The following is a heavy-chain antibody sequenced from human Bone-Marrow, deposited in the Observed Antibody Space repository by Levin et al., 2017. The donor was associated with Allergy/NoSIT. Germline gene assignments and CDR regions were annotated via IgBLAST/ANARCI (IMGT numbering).Heavy chain of an antibody. J-gene: IGHJ2*01. CDR3: AKAPYCGGDCYPWYFDL. V-gene: IGHV3-23*01. CDR1: GFTFSSYA. Sequence: GESLKISCAASGFTFSSYAMSWVRQAPGKGLEWVSAISGSGGSTYYADSVKGRFTISRDNSKNTLYLQMNSLRAEDTAVYYCAKAPYCGGDCYPWYFDLWGRGTLVTVSS. CDR2: ISGSGGST. D-gene: IGHD2-21*02.